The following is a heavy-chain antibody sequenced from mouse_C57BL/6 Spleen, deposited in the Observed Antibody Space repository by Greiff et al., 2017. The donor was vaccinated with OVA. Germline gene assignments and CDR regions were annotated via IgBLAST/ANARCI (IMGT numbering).Heavy chain of an antibody. Sequence: QVQLQQPGAELVKPGASVKMSCKASGYTFTSYWITWVKQRPGQGLEWIGDIYPGSGSTNYNEKFKSKATLTVDTSSSTAYMQLSSLTSEDSAVYYCARDGYYEVYYAMDYWGQGTSVTVSS. CDR1: GYTFTSYW. V-gene: IGHV1-55*01. D-gene: IGHD2-3*01. J-gene: IGHJ4*01. CDR3: ARDGYYEVYYAMDY. CDR2: IYPGSGST.